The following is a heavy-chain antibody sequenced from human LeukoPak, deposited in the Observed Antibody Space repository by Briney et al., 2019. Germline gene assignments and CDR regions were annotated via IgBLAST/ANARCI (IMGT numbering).Heavy chain of an antibody. CDR2: IRSIAYGGTT. J-gene: IGHJ3*02. CDR1: GFTFGDYA. CDR3: TGVNSGWYASAFDI. Sequence: GESLRLSCTASGFTFGDYAMSWVRQAPGKGLEWVGFIRSIAYGGTTEYAASVKGRFTISRDDSKSIAYLQMNSLKTEDTAVYYCTGVNSGWYASAFDIWGQGTMVTVSS. D-gene: IGHD6-19*01. V-gene: IGHV3-49*04.